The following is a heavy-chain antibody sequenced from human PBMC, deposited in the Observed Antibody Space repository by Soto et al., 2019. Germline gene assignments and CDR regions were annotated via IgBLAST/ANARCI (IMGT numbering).Heavy chain of an antibody. CDR2: IYYSGST. J-gene: IGHJ4*02. D-gene: IGHD3-22*01. CDR1: GGSVSSGSYY. CDR3: MLGSGWKDFDY. Sequence: LSLTCTVSGGSVSSGSYYWSWVRQPPGKGLEWIGYIYYSGSTYYNPSLKSRVTISVDTSKNQFPLKLSSVTAADTAVYYCMLGSGWKDFDYWGQGTLVTVSS. V-gene: IGHV4-39*01.